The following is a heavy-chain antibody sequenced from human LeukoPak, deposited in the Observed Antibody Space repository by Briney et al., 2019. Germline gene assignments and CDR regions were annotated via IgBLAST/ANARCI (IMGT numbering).Heavy chain of an antibody. Sequence: SQTLSLTCAISGDSVSSNSAAWNWIRQSPSRGLEWLGRTYYRSKWYNDYAVSVKSRITINPDTSKNQFSLQLNSVTPEDTAVYYCARAFIYYYDSSGYYHHYYYYYMDVWGKGTTVTVSS. CDR2: TYYRSKWYN. CDR1: GDSVSSNSAA. CDR3: ARAFIYYYDSSGYYHHYYYYYMDV. J-gene: IGHJ6*03. D-gene: IGHD3-22*01. V-gene: IGHV6-1*01.